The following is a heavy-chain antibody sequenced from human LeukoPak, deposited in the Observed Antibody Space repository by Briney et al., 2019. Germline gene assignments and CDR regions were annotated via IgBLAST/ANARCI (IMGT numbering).Heavy chain of an antibody. D-gene: IGHD1-1*01. CDR3: ARLYQQSKWKYYYYYMDV. V-gene: IGHV4-59*01. J-gene: IGHJ6*03. Sequence: SETLSLTCSVSGASFSTNYWSWIRQPPGRGLEWVGYVFDSGSTNYNPSLKSRVTISVDTSTKQFSLRLSSVTAADTAVDYWARLYQQSKWKYYYYYMDVWGKGTAVTVSS. CDR1: GASFSTNY. CDR2: VFDSGST.